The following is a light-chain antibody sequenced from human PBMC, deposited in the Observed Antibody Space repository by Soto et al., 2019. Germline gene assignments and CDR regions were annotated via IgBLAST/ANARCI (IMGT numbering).Light chain of an antibody. CDR2: DAS. CDR3: QQYISWSLT. CDR1: QTISSW. V-gene: IGKV1-5*01. Sequence: DIQMTQSPSTLSASVGDRVTITCRASQTISSWVAWYQQKPGKAPKLLIYDASSLEGGVPSRFSGSGSGTEFALTISSLQPDDFATYHCQQYISWSLTFGGGTKVQI. J-gene: IGKJ4*01.